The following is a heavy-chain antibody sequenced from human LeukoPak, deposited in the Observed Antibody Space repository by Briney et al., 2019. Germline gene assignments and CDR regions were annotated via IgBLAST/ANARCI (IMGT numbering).Heavy chain of an antibody. J-gene: IGHJ5*02. CDR2: ISWNSGSI. CDR1: GFTFDDYA. Sequence: GRSLRLSCAASGFTFDDYAMHWVRQAPGKGLEWVSGISWNSGSIGYADSVKGRFTISRDNAKNSLYLQMNSLRAEDTALYYCAKDTYSSSWYSFWLDPWGQGTLVTVSS. CDR3: AKDTYSSSWYSFWLDP. D-gene: IGHD6-13*01. V-gene: IGHV3-9*01.